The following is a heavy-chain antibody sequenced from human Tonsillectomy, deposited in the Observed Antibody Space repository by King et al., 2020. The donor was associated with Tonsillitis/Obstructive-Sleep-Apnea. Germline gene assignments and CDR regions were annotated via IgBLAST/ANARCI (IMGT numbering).Heavy chain of an antibody. Sequence: QLVQSGAEVKKPGSSVKVSCKASGGSFSNYAISWVRQAPGQGLEWMGGIIPIFGTANYAQKFQGRVTIIADEVTSTAYMELSSLRSEDTAVYHCARALTYDILGGPDFRYYYMDVWGKGTTVTVSS. CDR1: GGSFSNYA. CDR3: ARALTYDILGGPDFRYYYMDV. D-gene: IGHD3-9*01. V-gene: IGHV1-69*01. CDR2: IIPIFGTA. J-gene: IGHJ6*03.